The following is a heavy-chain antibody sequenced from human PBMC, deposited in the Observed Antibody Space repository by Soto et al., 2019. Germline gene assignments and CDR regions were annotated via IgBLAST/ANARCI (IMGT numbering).Heavy chain of an antibody. V-gene: IGHV4-30-2*03. D-gene: IGHD2-15*01. J-gene: IGHJ4*02. CDR2: IYHSGST. Sequence: SETLSLTCAVSGGSISSGGYSWSWIRQPPGKGLEWIGYIYHSGSTYYDPSLKSRVTISVDTSKNQFSLKLSSVTAADTAVYYCARHTPAISISDHWGQGTLVTVSS. CDR3: ARHTPAISISDH. CDR1: GGSISSGGYS.